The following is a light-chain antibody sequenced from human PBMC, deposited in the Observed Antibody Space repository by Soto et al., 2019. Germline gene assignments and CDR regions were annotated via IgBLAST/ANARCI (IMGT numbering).Light chain of an antibody. CDR1: QDIKNY. J-gene: IGKJ3*01. V-gene: IGKV1D-8*01. CDR3: QQYYRFPFT. CDR2: SAS. Sequence: VISMTQSPSLLSASTGDRVTISCRMSQDIKNYLAWYQQRPGKAPALLIYSASTLQNGVPSRFSGSWSGTDFTLTISRLQSEDFATYYCQQYYRFPFTFGPGTQVDV.